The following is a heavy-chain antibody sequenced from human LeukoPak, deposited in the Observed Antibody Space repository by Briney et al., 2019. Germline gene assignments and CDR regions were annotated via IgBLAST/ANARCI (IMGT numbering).Heavy chain of an antibody. CDR1: GGSISSSSYY. D-gene: IGHD6-19*01. V-gene: IGHV4-39*07. CDR3: ARVMYNSGWYDWFDP. J-gene: IGHJ5*02. CDR2: VDYSGST. Sequence: SETLSLTCSVSGGSISSSSYYWGWIRQPPGKGLECIGSVDYSGSTYYNPSLKSRVNISVDTSKNQFSLKLSSVTAADTAVYYRARVMYNSGWYDWFDPWGQGTLVIVSS.